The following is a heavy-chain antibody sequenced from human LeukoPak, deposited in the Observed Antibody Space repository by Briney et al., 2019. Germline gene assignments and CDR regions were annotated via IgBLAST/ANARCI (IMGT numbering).Heavy chain of an antibody. CDR3: AKGDIVVVPAAIGGDY. Sequence: GGSLRLSCAASGFTFSSYGMHWVRQAPGRGLEWVAFVGYDGSNKYYADSVKGRFTISRDNSKNTLYLQMNSLRAEDTAVYYCAKGDIVVVPAAIGGDYWGQGTLATVSS. V-gene: IGHV3-30*02. CDR2: VGYDGSNK. D-gene: IGHD2-2*01. J-gene: IGHJ4*02. CDR1: GFTFSSYG.